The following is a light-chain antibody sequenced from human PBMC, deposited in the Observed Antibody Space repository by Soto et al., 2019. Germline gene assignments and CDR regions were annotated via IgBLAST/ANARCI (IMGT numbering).Light chain of an antibody. CDR2: GNS. V-gene: IGLV1-40*01. J-gene: IGLJ3*02. Sequence: QSVLTQPPSASGTPGQRGTISCSGGSSNIGTNNVSWFQQLPGTAPKLLIYGNSNRPSGVPDRFSGSKSGTSASLAITGLQAEDEADYYCQSYDSSLSGSWVFGGGTKLTVL. CDR1: SSNIGTNN. CDR3: QSYDSSLSGSWV.